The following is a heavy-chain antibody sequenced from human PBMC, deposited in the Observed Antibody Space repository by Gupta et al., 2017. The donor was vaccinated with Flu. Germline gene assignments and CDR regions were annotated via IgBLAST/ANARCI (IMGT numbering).Heavy chain of an antibody. CDR3: AKHRGNSYFYMDV. J-gene: IGHJ6*03. CDR1: GFTFSSYG. V-gene: IGHV3-30*18. CDR2: ISYDVSNK. Sequence: ASGFTFSSYGMHWVRQAPGKGLEWVAVISYDVSNKNYADSVKGRFTISRDNSKHTLYLQMNSLRAEDTAVYYCAKHRGNSYFYMDVWGKGTTVTVSS.